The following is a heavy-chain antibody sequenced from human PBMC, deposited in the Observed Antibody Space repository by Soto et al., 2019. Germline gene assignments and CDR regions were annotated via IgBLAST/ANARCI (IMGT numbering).Heavy chain of an antibody. Sequence: PGGSLRLSCAASGFTFSDYYMSWIRQAPGKGLEWVSYISSSSSYTNYADSVKGRFTISRDNAKNSLYLQMNSLRAEDTAVYYCARGPPLNHRTFHGMDVWGQGTTVTVSS. CDR3: ARGPPLNHRTFHGMDV. V-gene: IGHV3-11*06. CDR1: GFTFSDYY. J-gene: IGHJ6*02. CDR2: ISSSSSYT.